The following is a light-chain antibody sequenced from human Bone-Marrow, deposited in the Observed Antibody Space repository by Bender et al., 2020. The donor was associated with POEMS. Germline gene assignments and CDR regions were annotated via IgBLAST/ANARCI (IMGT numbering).Light chain of an antibody. CDR3: SSWDDSVIAEI. J-gene: IGLJ2*01. Sequence: QSVLTQPPSASGTPGQRVTISCSGSSSNIGSNTVNWYRQLPGTAPQLLIYSNTQRPSGVPDRFSGSKSGTSASLAISGLQSEDEADYYCSSWDDSVIAEIFGGGTKLTVL. CDR1: SSNIGSNT. V-gene: IGLV1-44*01. CDR2: SNT.